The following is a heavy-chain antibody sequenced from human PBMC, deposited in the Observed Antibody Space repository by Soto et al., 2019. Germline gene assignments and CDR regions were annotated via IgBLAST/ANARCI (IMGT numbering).Heavy chain of an antibody. J-gene: IGHJ4*02. CDR2: IYYSGSA. Sequence: QVQLQESGPGLVKPSETLSLTCTVSGGSISTYYWSWIRQPPGKGLEWIGWIYYSGSASSNPCLKSRVTMSVDTSKNQFSLKLSSVTATDTAMYFCARHIYGDHDYFDSWGQGTLVTVSS. CDR1: GGSISTYY. V-gene: IGHV4-59*08. D-gene: IGHD4-17*01. CDR3: ARHIYGDHDYFDS.